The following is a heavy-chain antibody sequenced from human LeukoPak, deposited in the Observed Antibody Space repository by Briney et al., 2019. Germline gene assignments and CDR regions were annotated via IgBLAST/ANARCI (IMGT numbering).Heavy chain of an antibody. Sequence: ASVKVSCEVSGYTLTELSMHWVRQAPGKGLEWMGGFDPEDGETIYAQKFQGRATMTEDTSTDTAYMELSSLRSEDTAVYYCATSNYGGFDYWGQGTLVTVSS. CDR1: GYTLTELS. D-gene: IGHD4-17*01. CDR3: ATSNYGGFDY. V-gene: IGHV1-24*01. J-gene: IGHJ4*02. CDR2: FDPEDGET.